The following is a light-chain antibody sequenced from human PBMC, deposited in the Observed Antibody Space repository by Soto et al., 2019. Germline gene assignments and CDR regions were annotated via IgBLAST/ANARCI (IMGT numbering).Light chain of an antibody. CDR1: SSNIGADFD. CDR3: QSYDSSLSAVV. CDR2: DNI. V-gene: IGLV1-40*01. Sequence: QSVLTQPPSVSGAPGQRVTISCTGSSSNIGADFDVHWYQHLPGTAPKLLIYDNINRPSGVPDRFSGSKSGTSASLAITGLQAEDVADYYCQSYDSSLSAVVFGGGTKLTVL. J-gene: IGLJ2*01.